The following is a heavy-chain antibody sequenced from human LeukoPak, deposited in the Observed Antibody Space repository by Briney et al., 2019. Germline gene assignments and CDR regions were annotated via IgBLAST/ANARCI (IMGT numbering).Heavy chain of an antibody. V-gene: IGHV1-69*05. CDR3: ARWVNSARGMGAFDI. CDR1: GGTFSSYA. CDR2: IIPIFGTA. D-gene: IGHD2-15*01. Sequence: SVKVSCKASGGTFSSYAISWVRQAPGQGLEWMGGIIPIFGTANYAQKFQGRVTITTDESTSTAYMELSSLRSEDTAVYYCARWVNSARGMGAFDIWGQGTMVTVSS. J-gene: IGHJ3*02.